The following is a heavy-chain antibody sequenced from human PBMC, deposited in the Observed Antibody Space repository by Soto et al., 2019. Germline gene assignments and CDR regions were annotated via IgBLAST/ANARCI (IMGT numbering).Heavy chain of an antibody. V-gene: IGHV1-18*01. CDR3: PRDQIQLCPFDY. Sequence: QVQLVQSGAEVKKPGASVKVSCKASGYTFTSYGISWVRQAPGQGLEWMGWISAYNGNTNYAQKLQGRVTMTTDTPTSKAYMELKSLGSDDTAVYYCPRDQIQLCPFDYCGQGTLVTVSS. D-gene: IGHD5-18*01. J-gene: IGHJ4*02. CDR2: ISAYNGNT. CDR1: GYTFTSYG.